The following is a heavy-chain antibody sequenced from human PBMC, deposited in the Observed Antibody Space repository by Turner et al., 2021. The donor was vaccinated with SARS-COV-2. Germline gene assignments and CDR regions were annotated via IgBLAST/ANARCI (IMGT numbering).Heavy chain of an antibody. CDR2: IKQDGSEK. J-gene: IGHJ4*02. V-gene: IGHV3-7*01. Sequence: EVQLVESGGGLVQPGGSLRLSCAASGFTFSIHWMSWVRQAPGKGLEWVANIKQDGSEKYYVDSVKCRFTISRDNAKKSLYLQMNSLRAEDTAVYYCARLGGSSWYFDYWGQGTLVTVSS. CDR3: ARLGGSSWYFDY. D-gene: IGHD6-13*01. CDR1: GFTFSIHW.